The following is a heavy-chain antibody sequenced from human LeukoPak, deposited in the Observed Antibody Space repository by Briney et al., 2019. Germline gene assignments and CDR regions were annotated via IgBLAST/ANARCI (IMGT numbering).Heavy chain of an antibody. Sequence: SETLSLTCIVSGGSISSYYWSWIRQPPGKGLEWIGYIYHSGSTNYKPSLKSRVTISVDTSKNQFSLKLSSVTAADTAVYYCARNIVSTYFFDYWGQGTLVTVSS. V-gene: IGHV4-59*12. CDR1: GGSISSYY. CDR3: ARNIVSTYFFDY. CDR2: IYHSGST. J-gene: IGHJ4*02. D-gene: IGHD3-9*01.